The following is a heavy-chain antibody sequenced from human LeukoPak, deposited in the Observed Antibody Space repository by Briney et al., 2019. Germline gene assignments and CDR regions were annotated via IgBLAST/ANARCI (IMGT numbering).Heavy chain of an antibody. CDR3: ARVFHGDYWFDP. V-gene: IGHV1-69*01. J-gene: IGHJ5*02. D-gene: IGHD4-17*01. CDR1: GGTFSSYA. CDR2: IIPIFGTA. Sequence: SVKVSRKASGGTFSSYAISWVRQAPGQGLEWMGGIIPIFGTANYAQKFQGRVTITADESTSTAYMELSSLRSEDTAVYYCARVFHGDYWFDPWGQGTLVTVSS.